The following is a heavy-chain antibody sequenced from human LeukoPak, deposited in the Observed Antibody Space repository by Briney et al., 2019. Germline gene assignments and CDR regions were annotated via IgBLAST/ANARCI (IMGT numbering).Heavy chain of an antibody. CDR1: GFTFCSYA. Sequence: GGSLRLSCAASGFTFCSYAMSWVRQAPGKGLEWVSAISGSGGSTYYADSVKGRFTISRDNSKNTLYLQMNSLRAEDTAVYYCAKDRIVATSTPEYFQHWGQGTLVTVSS. CDR3: AKDRIVATSTPEYFQH. CDR2: ISGSGGST. J-gene: IGHJ1*01. V-gene: IGHV3-23*01. D-gene: IGHD5-12*01.